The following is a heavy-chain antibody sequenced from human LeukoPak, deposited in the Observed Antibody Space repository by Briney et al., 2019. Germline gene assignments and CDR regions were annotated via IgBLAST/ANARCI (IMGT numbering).Heavy chain of an antibody. V-gene: IGHV3-21*01. CDR2: ISSSSSYI. Sequence: GGSLRLSCAASGFTFSSCSMNWVRQAPGKGLEWVSFISSSSSYIYYADSVKGRFTISRDNAKNSLYLQMNSLRAEDTAVYYCAELGITMIGGVWGKGTTVTISS. J-gene: IGHJ6*04. CDR1: GFTFSSCS. CDR3: AELGITMIGGV. D-gene: IGHD3-10*02.